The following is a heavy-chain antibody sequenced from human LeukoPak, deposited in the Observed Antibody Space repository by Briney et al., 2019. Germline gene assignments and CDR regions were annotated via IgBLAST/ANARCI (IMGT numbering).Heavy chain of an antibody. CDR2: INPSGGST. Sequence: ASVTVSCKASGYTFTSYYMHWVRQAPGQGLEWVGIINPSGGSTSYAQKFQGRVTMTRVTSTSTVYMELSSLTSEDTAVYYCARVWKTATSSLGYWGQGTLVTASS. D-gene: IGHD2-21*02. V-gene: IGHV1-46*01. CDR3: ARVWKTATSSLGY. CDR1: GYTFTSYY. J-gene: IGHJ4*02.